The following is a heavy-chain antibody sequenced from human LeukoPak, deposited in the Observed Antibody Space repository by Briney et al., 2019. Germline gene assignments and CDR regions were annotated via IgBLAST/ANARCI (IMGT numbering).Heavy chain of an antibody. Sequence: SVTVSCKASGGTFSSYAISWVRQAPGQGLEWMGGIIPIFGTANYAQKFQGRVTITTDESTSTAYMELSSLRSEDTAVYYCARARPIVVVTANYSGYYYYYMDVWGKGTTVTVSS. D-gene: IGHD2-21*02. CDR3: ARARPIVVVTANYSGYYYYYMDV. CDR1: GGTFSSYA. CDR2: IIPIFGTA. V-gene: IGHV1-69*05. J-gene: IGHJ6*03.